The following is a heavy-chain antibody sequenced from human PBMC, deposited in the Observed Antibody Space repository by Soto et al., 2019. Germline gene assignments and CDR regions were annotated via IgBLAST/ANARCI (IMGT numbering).Heavy chain of an antibody. V-gene: IGHV5-51*01. CDR1: GYSFTSYW. CDR3: ARQQWLGYYGMDV. CDR2: IYPGDSDT. J-gene: IGHJ6*02. Sequence: GESRKISCKGSGYSFTSYWIGWVRQMPGKGLEWMGIIYPGDSDTRYSPSFQGQVTISADKSISTAYLQWSSLKASDTAMYYCARQQWLGYYGMDVWGQGTTVTVSS. D-gene: IGHD6-19*01.